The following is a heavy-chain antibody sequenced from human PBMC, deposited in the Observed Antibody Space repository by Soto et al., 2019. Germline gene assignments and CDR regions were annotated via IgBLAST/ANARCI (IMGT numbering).Heavy chain of an antibody. Sequence: EVQLVESGGGLVQPGGSLRLSCAASGFTFTGNWLHWVRQAPGKGLVWVSRINNDGSNTDYADSVKGRFTISRDNAKNTLSLQMNSLRGEDTAVYYCVRTGAGYSFGNWGQGTLVTVSS. V-gene: IGHV3-74*01. CDR1: GFTFTGNW. CDR2: INNDGSNT. D-gene: IGHD5-18*01. J-gene: IGHJ4*02. CDR3: VRTGAGYSFGN.